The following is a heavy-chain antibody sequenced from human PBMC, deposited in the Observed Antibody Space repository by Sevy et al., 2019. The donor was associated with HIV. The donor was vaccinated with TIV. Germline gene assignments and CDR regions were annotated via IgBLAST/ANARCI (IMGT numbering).Heavy chain of an antibody. Sequence: GGSLRLSCAASGFTFSSYGMHWVRQAPGKGLEWVAVRWYDGSNKYYADSVKGRFTISRDNSKNTLYLQMNSLRAEDTAVYYCARVGITGTTGIDYWGQGTLVTVSS. J-gene: IGHJ4*02. CDR2: RWYDGSNK. V-gene: IGHV3-33*01. D-gene: IGHD1-7*01. CDR3: ARVGITGTTGIDY. CDR1: GFTFSSYG.